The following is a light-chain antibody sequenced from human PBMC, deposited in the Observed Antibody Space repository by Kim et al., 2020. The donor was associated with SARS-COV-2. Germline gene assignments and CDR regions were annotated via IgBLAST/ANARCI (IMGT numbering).Light chain of an antibody. Sequence: GQRVTISCSGSTSNIGNNYLSWYQHLPGTAPKLRIYDNTKRPSGIPDRFSGSKSGTSATLGITGLQTGDEADYYCGTWDSSLSAVVFGGGTQLTVL. V-gene: IGLV1-51*01. CDR1: TSNIGNNY. CDR3: GTWDSSLSAVV. J-gene: IGLJ2*01. CDR2: DNT.